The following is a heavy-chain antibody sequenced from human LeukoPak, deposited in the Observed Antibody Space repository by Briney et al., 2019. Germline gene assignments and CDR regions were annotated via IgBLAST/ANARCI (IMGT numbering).Heavy chain of an antibody. V-gene: IGHV3-9*01. CDR2: ISWNSGSI. Sequence: PGGSLRLSCAASGFTFDDYAMHWVRQAPGKGLEWVSGISWNSGSIGYADSVKGRFTISRDNSKNTLYLQMNSLRAEDTAIYYCAKGGSGSYPSRNYFHYWGQGTLVTVSS. CDR1: GFTFDDYA. J-gene: IGHJ4*02. CDR3: AKGGSGSYPSRNYFHY. D-gene: IGHD1-26*01.